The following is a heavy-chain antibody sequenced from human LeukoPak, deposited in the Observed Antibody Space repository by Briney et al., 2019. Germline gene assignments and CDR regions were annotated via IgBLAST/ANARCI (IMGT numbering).Heavy chain of an antibody. CDR1: GFTFDDYG. J-gene: IGHJ4*02. CDR2: INWNGGTT. CDR3: AKDRDHHYFDY. V-gene: IGHV3-20*04. Sequence: PGGSLRLSCAASGFTFDDYGLSWVRQAPGKGLEWVSGINWNGGTTTYADSVKGRFTISRDNAKNSLYLQMNSLRAEDTAVYYCAKDRDHHYFDYWGQGTLVTVSS. D-gene: IGHD3-10*01.